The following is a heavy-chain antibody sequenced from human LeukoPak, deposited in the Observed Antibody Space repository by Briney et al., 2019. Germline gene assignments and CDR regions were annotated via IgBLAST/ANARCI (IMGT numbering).Heavy chain of an antibody. CDR3: ARAPHYYYDSGSGTRVTGNPDY. J-gene: IGHJ4*02. V-gene: IGHV3-30*04. CDR1: GFTFSSYA. CDR2: ISYDGSNK. Sequence: PGGSLRLSCAASGFTFSSYAMHWVRQAPGKGLEWVAVISYDGSNKYYADSVKGRFTISRDNAKNSLYLQMNSLRAEDTAVYYCARAPHYYYDSGSGTRVTGNPDYWGQGTLVTVSS. D-gene: IGHD3-10*01.